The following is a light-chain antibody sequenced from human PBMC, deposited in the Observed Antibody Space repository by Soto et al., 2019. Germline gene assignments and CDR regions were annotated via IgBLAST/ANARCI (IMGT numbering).Light chain of an antibody. CDR3: QHSYSTPFG. J-gene: IGKJ3*01. V-gene: IGKV1-39*01. Sequence: DIQMTQSPSSLSASVGDRVTITCRASQSISSYLNWYQQKPGKAPKLLIYAASSLQSGVPSRFSGSGSGTDFTLTMRSLKPEDFATYYCQHSYSTPFGFGPGNKVYIK. CDR1: QSISSY. CDR2: AAS.